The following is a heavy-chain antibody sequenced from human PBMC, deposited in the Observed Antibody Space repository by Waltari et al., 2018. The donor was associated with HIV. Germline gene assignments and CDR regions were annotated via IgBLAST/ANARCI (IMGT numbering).Heavy chain of an antibody. J-gene: IGHJ4*02. CDR2: NHWYDDK. CDR1: GRSLTTIGVA. Sequence: QITLKESGPVVVKPTETLTLTCDVSGRSLTTIGVAVGWARQAPGKAPERLAHNHWYDDKRYSPSFRDRLDISRDTSSNQVFLTMKNMDFADTATYYCVLRRHCSGATCYRYFFDDWGPGIRVTVSS. D-gene: IGHD6-19*01. CDR3: VLRRHCSGATCYRYFFDD. V-gene: IGHV2-5*01.